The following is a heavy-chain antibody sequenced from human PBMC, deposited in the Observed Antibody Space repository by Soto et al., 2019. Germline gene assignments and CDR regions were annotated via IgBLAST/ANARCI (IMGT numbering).Heavy chain of an antibody. Sequence: EVQLVESGGGLVQPGGSLRLSCTASGFIVSDTYMNWVRQAPGKGLEWVSVISNRGDTHYADSVRGRFSLSREIDDNTLQLQMKNLRVEDTAVYYCAREPRYCRGGSCSITGDAFDIWGQGTMVTVSS. CDR1: GFIVSDTY. CDR3: AREPRYCRGGSCSITGDAFDI. J-gene: IGHJ3*02. CDR2: ISNRGDT. V-gene: IGHV3-66*01. D-gene: IGHD2-15*01.